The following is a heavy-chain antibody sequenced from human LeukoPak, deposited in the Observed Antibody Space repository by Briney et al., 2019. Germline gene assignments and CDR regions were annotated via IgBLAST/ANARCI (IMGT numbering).Heavy chain of an antibody. Sequence: GESLRISCKGSGYSFTSYWISWVRQMPGKGLEWMGRIDPSDSYTNYSPSFQGHVTISAENSISTAYLQWTSLKASDTAMYYCARFSGSSLEKGWFDPWGQATLVTV. CDR3: ARFSGSSLEKGWFDP. D-gene: IGHD1-1*01. J-gene: IGHJ5*02. CDR1: GYSFTSYW. CDR2: IDPSDSYT. V-gene: IGHV5-10-1*01.